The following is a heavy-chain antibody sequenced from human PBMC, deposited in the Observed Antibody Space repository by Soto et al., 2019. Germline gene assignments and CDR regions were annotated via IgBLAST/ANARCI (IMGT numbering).Heavy chain of an antibody. CDR3: ARFVSATAINDH. D-gene: IGHD2-21*02. Sequence: EVQLVESGGGLVKPGESLRLSCAASGFTFRTYSMNWVRQAPGKGLEWVSLISSSSSYIYYADSLKGRFTISRDNAKNSLYLEMNNLRAEDTAVYYCARFVSATAINDHWGQETLVTVSS. CDR1: GFTFRTYS. J-gene: IGHJ4*02. CDR2: ISSSSSYI. V-gene: IGHV3-21*01.